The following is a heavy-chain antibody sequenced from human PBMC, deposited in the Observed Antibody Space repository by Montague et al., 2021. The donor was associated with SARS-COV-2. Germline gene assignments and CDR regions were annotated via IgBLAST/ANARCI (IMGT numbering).Heavy chain of an antibody. Sequence: SETLSLTCSVSGGSISGHNWSWIRRTPGKGLEWIGYIYHNGRTKYNPSLKSRVTISVDTSKNQFSLKLSSVTAADTAVYFCARRDTTAGWFDPWGQGKLVTVSA. CDR1: GGSISGHN. CDR3: ARRDTTAGWFDP. D-gene: IGHD6-25*01. J-gene: IGHJ5*02. V-gene: IGHV4-59*08. CDR2: IYHNGRT.